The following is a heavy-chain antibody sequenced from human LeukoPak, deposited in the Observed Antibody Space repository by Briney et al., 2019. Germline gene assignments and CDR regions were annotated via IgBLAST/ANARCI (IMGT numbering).Heavy chain of an antibody. J-gene: IGHJ4*02. D-gene: IGHD2-2*01. CDR3: AKDRESCYCSNTNCYLHY. Sequence: GGSLRLSCAASGFTFSSYGMHWVRQAPGKGLEWVTFIRYDGSNKYYADSVKGRFTISRDNSKNTLYLQMNSLRAEDTALYYCAKDRESCYCSNTNCYLHYWGQGTLVTVSS. CDR2: IRYDGSNK. CDR1: GFTFSSYG. V-gene: IGHV3-30*02.